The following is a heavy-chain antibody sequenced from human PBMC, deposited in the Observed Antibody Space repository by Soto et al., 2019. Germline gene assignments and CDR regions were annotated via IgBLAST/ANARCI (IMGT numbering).Heavy chain of an antibody. CDR3: ARAFIAAAGIHKFDP. D-gene: IGHD6-13*01. V-gene: IGHV1-18*01. J-gene: IGHJ5*02. CDR1: GYTFTSYS. Sequence: ASVKVSCKASGYTFTSYSICWVSQAPGQGLEWMGWISAYNGNTNYAQKLQGRVTMTTDTSTSTAYMELRSLRSDDTAVYYCARAFIAAAGIHKFDPWGQGTLVTVSS. CDR2: ISAYNGNT.